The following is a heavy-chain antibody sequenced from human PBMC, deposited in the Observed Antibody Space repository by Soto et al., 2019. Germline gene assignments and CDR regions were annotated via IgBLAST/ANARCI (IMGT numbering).Heavy chain of an antibody. CDR3: AKNDYGDPLGY. D-gene: IGHD4-17*01. CDR1: GFTFSSYA. CDR2: ISGSGGST. J-gene: IGHJ4*02. Sequence: VGSLRLSCAASGFTFSSYAMSWVRQAPGKGLEWVSAISGSGGSTYYADSVKGRFTISRDNSKNTLYLQMNSLRAEDTAVYYCAKNDYGDPLGYWGQGALVTVSS. V-gene: IGHV3-23*01.